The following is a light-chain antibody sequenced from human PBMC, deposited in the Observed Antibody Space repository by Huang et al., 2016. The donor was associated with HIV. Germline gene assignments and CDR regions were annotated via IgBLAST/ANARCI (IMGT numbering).Light chain of an antibody. CDR1: QTISSSY. CDR2: GAS. J-gene: IGKJ5*01. Sequence: EIVLTQSPGTLSLSPGERATLSCRASQTISSSYLAWYQQKLGQAPRLLIDGASSRATGVPDRFSGSGSGTDFILTISRLEPEDVAVYYCQQYGNTITFGQGTRLEIK. V-gene: IGKV3-20*01. CDR3: QQYGNTIT.